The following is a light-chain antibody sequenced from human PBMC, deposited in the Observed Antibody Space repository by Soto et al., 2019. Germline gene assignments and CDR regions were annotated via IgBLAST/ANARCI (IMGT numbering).Light chain of an antibody. Sequence: EIVLTQSPATQSVSPGERVTLSCRASQSVDINLAWYQQKPGQAPRLLIYGASTRATDMSGTFSGRGSGTEFTLTISNVRPEDFAVYYCQQYRSWPRTFGQGTKVEIK. CDR3: QQYRSWPRT. CDR1: QSVDIN. V-gene: IGKV3-15*01. J-gene: IGKJ1*01. CDR2: GAS.